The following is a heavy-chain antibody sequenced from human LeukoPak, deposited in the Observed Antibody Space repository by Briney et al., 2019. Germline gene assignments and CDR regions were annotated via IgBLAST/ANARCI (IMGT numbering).Heavy chain of an antibody. D-gene: IGHD4-17*01. J-gene: IGHJ4*02. Sequence: SETLSLTCTVSGGSISGYYWSWIRQPAGKGLEWIGRIYASGSTNYNPSFKSRVTISVDTSKNQFSLKLSSVTAADTAVYYCARGMTTVTTFDYWGQGTLVTVSS. CDR2: IYASGST. CDR3: ARGMTTVTTFDY. CDR1: GGSISGYY. V-gene: IGHV4-4*07.